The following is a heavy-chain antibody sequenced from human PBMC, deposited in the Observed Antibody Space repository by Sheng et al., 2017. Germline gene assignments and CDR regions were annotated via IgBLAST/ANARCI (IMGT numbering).Heavy chain of an antibody. CDR2: IWYDGSNK. CDR3: ARDPILLWFGESQLGGMDV. V-gene: IGHV3-33*08. Sequence: VQLVDSGGGLIQPGGSLRLSCAASGFTVSSNHMSWVRQAPGKGLEWVAVIWYDGSNKYYADSVKGRFTISRDNSKNTLYLQMNSLRAEDTAVYYCARDPILLWFGESQLGGMDVWGQGP. CDR1: GFTVSSNH. J-gene: IGHJ6*02. D-gene: IGHD3-10*01.